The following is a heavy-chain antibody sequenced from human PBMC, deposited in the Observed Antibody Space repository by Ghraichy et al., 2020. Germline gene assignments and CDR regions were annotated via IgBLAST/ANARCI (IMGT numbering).Heavy chain of an antibody. V-gene: IGHV3-23*01. J-gene: IGHJ4*02. CDR3: AKDGVLGWGFGEFMYYFDY. CDR2: ISGSGGTT. Sequence: GESLNISCAASGFTFSSYAMTWVRQAPGKGLEWVSSISGSGGTTYYADSVKGRFTISRDNSKNTVYLQMNSLRAEDMAVYYCAKDGVLGWGFGEFMYYFDYWGQGTLVTVSS. D-gene: IGHD3-10*01. CDR1: GFTFSSYA.